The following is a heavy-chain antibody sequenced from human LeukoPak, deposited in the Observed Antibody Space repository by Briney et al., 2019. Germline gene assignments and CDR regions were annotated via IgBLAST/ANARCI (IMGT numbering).Heavy chain of an antibody. Sequence: GGSLRLSCAASGFTFSSYGMHWVRQAPGKGLEWVAFIRYDGSNKYYADSVKGRFTISRDNSKNTLYLQMNSLRAEDTAVYYCAKVGEYSSSSKYFQHWGQGTLVTVSS. J-gene: IGHJ1*01. CDR1: GFTFSSYG. D-gene: IGHD6-6*01. V-gene: IGHV3-30*02. CDR3: AKVGEYSSSSKYFQH. CDR2: IRYDGSNK.